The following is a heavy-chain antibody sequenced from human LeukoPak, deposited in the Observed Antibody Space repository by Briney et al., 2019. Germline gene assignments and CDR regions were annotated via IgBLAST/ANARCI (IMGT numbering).Heavy chain of an antibody. CDR1: GFTFGNYA. Sequence: PGGSLRLSCAASGFTFGNYAMNWVRQAPGKGLEWVSAISGSGDSIYYADSVKGRCTISRDNHKSTLHLQMTRLRAEDTAVYYCAKDRSTLRTFNDYWGQGNLVTVSS. CDR3: AKDRSTLRTFNDY. V-gene: IGHV3-23*01. CDR2: ISGSGDSI. J-gene: IGHJ4*02. D-gene: IGHD1-14*01.